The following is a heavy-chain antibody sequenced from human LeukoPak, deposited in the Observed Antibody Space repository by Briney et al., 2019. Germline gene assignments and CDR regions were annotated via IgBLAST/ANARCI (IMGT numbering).Heavy chain of an antibody. J-gene: IGHJ4*02. CDR1: GFTFSSYW. V-gene: IGHV3-23*01. CDR2: IGDSGVTT. D-gene: IGHD2-15*01. CDR3: ARDLSRDVSHTLGYFDF. Sequence: GGSLRLSCAASGFTFSSYWMYWVRQAPGKGLEWVSGIGDSGVTTYYTNSVKGRFTISRDNSKNSLYLQMNSLRAEDTAVYYCARDLSRDVSHTLGYFDFWGQGTLVTVSS.